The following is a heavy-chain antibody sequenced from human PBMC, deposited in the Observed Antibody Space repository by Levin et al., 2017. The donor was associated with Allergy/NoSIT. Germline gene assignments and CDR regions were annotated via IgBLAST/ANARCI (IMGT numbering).Heavy chain of an antibody. CDR2: IWYDGSNK. CDR1: GFTVSSYG. Sequence: GGSLRLSCAASGFTVSSYGMHWVRQAPGKGLEGVAVIWYDGSNKYYVDSVKGRFTISRDNSKNTLYLQMNSLRAEDTAVYYCARDGAGDYDQAGMDYWGQGTLVTVSS. J-gene: IGHJ4*02. V-gene: IGHV3-33*08. CDR3: ARDGAGDYDQAGMDY. D-gene: IGHD4-17*01.